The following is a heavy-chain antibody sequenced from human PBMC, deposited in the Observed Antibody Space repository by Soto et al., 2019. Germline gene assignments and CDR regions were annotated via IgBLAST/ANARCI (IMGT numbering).Heavy chain of an antibody. CDR1: GGSISSYY. CDR3: ARTKGSGPNWYFDL. J-gene: IGHJ2*01. V-gene: IGHV4-59*08. CDR2: IYYSGST. Sequence: SETLSLTCTVSGGSISSYYWSWIRQPPGKGLEWIGYIYYSGSTNYNPSLKSRVTISVDTSKNQFSLKLSSVTAADTAVYYCARTKGSGPNWYFDLWGRGTLVTVSS.